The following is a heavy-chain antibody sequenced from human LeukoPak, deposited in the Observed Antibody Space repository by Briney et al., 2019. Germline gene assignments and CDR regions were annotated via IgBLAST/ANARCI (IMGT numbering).Heavy chain of an antibody. V-gene: IGHV3-21*01. J-gene: IGHJ6*04. Sequence: GGSLRLSCEASGFTFTTYSMTWVRQAPGKGLEWVSIISSGSSAIFSADALKGRFTISRDDAKNLLYLDMNSLRAEDTAVYYCAELGITMIGGVWGKGTTVIISS. CDR2: ISSGSSAI. D-gene: IGHD3-10*02. CDR3: AELGITMIGGV. CDR1: GFTFTTYS.